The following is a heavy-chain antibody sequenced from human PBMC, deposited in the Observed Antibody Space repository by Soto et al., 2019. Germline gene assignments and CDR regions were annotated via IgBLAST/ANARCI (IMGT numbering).Heavy chain of an antibody. CDR1: GFTFSSYA. V-gene: IGHV3-23*01. D-gene: IGHD3-10*01. Sequence: GGSLRLSCADSGFTFSSYAMSWVRQAPGKGLEWVSAISGSGGSTYYADSVKGRFTISRDNSKNTLYLQMNSLRAEDTAVYYCAKDGLTVRGATYGMDVWGQGTTATVSS. CDR2: ISGSGGST. CDR3: AKDGLTVRGATYGMDV. J-gene: IGHJ6*02.